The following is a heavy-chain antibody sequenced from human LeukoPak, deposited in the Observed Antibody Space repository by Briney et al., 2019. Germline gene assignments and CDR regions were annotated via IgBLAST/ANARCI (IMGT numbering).Heavy chain of an antibody. V-gene: IGHV4-34*01. D-gene: IGHD6-19*01. CDR3: ATVTRGWQIDY. Sequence: SETLSLTCAVYGGSFSGYYWSWIRQPPGKGLEWIGEINHSGSTNYNPSLKSRVTISVDTSKNQFSLKLSPVTAADTAVYYCATVTRGWQIDYWGQGTLVTVSS. CDR1: GGSFSGYY. J-gene: IGHJ4*02. CDR2: INHSGST.